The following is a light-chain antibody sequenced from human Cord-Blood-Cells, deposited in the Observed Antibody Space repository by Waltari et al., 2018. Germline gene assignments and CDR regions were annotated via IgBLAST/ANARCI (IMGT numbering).Light chain of an antibody. Sequence: EIVMTQSPATLSVSPGERATLSCRASQSVSSNLAWYQQQPGQAPRLLIYAASTRATGIPARFSGSGSGTEFTLTISSLQSEDFAVYYCQQYNNWPPKYTFGQGTKLEIK. CDR1: QSVSSN. CDR3: QQYNNWPPKYT. J-gene: IGKJ2*01. V-gene: IGKV3-15*01. CDR2: AAS.